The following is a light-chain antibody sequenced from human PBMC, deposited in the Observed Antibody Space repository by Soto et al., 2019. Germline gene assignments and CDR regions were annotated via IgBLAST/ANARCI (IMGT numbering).Light chain of an antibody. Sequence: QSVLAQPPSASGSPGQSVTITCTGTNSDVGTYNYVSWYQHHPGKAPKFLIYEVRNRPSGISSRFSGSRSGNTASLTISGLQPEDEGDYYCSAYTARSTLVFGGGTKLTVL. CDR2: EVR. CDR1: NSDVGTYNY. CDR3: SAYTARSTLV. V-gene: IGLV2-14*01. J-gene: IGLJ3*02.